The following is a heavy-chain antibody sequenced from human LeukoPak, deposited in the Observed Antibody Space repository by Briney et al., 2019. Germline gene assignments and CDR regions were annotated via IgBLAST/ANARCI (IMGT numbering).Heavy chain of an antibody. CDR3: AREGYSYGYGLDYYYMDV. D-gene: IGHD5-18*01. CDR1: GGSISSYY. CDR2: IYTGGST. J-gene: IGHJ6*03. Sequence: ASETLSLTCTVSGGSISSYYWSWIRQPAGKGLEWIGRIYTGGSTNYNPSLKSRVTMSVDTSKNQFSLKLNSVTAADTAVYFCAREGYSYGYGLDYYYMDVWGKGTTVTVPS. V-gene: IGHV4-4*07.